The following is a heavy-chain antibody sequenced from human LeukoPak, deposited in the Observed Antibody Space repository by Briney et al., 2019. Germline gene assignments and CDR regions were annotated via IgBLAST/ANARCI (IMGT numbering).Heavy chain of an antibody. V-gene: IGHV3-21*01. CDR3: ARGRVTLYYYYMDV. CDR1: GFTFSSYS. CDR2: ISSSSSYI. Sequence: PGGSLRLSCAASGFTFSSYSMNWVRQAPGKGLEWVSSISSSSSYIYYADSVRGRFTISRDNAKNSLYLQMNSLRAEDTAVYYCARGRVTLYYYYMDVWGKGTTVTVSS. D-gene: IGHD5-18*01. J-gene: IGHJ6*03.